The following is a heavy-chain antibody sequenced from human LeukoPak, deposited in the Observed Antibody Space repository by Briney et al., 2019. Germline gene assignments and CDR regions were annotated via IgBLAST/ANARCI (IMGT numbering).Heavy chain of an antibody. CDR3: ARETYSSSWSRGYYYYMDV. D-gene: IGHD6-13*01. V-gene: IGHV4-39*07. CDR2: IYYSGST. CDR1: GGSISSSSYY. J-gene: IGHJ6*03. Sequence: SETLSLTCTVSGGSISSSSYYWGWIRQPPGKGLEWIGSIYYSGSTYYNPSLKSRVTISVDTSKNQFSLKLSSVTAADTAVYYCARETYSSSWSRGYYYYMDVWGKGTTVTVSS.